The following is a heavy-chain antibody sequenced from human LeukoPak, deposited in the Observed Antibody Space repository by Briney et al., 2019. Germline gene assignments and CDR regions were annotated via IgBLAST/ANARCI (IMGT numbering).Heavy chain of an antibody. CDR2: IYYSGST. J-gene: IGHJ4*02. CDR1: GGSISSYY. CDR3: ARLGQGVAAAGD. D-gene: IGHD6-13*01. V-gene: IGHV4-59*08. Sequence: SETLSLTCTVSGGSISSYYWSWIRQPPGKGLEWIGYIYYSGSTNYNPSLKSRVTISVDTSKNQFSLKLSSVTAADTAVYYCARLGQGVAAAGDWGQGTLVTVSS.